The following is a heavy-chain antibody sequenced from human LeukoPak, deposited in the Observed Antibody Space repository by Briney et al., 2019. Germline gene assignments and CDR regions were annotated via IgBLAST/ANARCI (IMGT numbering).Heavy chain of an antibody. V-gene: IGHV1-8*01. J-gene: IGHJ5*02. CDR1: GYTFTSYY. CDR2: MIPNSGNT. Sequence: ASVKVSCKASGYTFTSYYINWVRQATGQELEWMGWMIPNSGNTGYAQKFQGRVSMTWNTSISTAYMELSSLKSEDTAVYYCAKIGAAARRTPNPRWFDPWGQGTLVTVSS. CDR3: AKIGAAARRTPNPRWFDP. D-gene: IGHD6-6*01.